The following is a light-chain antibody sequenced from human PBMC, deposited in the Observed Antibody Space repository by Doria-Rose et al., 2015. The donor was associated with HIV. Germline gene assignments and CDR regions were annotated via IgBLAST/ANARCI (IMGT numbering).Light chain of an antibody. Sequence: QSALIQPASVSGSPGQSNTISCTGTSSDVGSYNLVSWYQQYPGKAPKLMIFEVSKRPSGISNRFSGSKSGNTASLTISGLQAEDEADYYCYSYVGSSTVVFGGGTKLTVL. CDR1: SSDVGSYNL. CDR3: YSYVGSSTVV. V-gene: IGLV2-23*02. CDR2: EVS. J-gene: IGLJ3*02.